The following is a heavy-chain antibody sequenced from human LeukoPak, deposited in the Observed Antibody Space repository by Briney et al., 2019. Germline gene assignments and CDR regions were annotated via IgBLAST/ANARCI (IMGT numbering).Heavy chain of an antibody. CDR2: ISYDGSNK. Sequence: PGRSLRLSCAASGFTFSSYGMHWVRQAPGKGLEWVAVISYDGSNKYYADPVEGRFTISRDNSKNTLFLEMNSLRAEDTTVYYCAKGAGKQWLVPDYWGQGTLVTVSS. J-gene: IGHJ4*02. CDR1: GFTFSSYG. CDR3: AKGAGKQWLVPDY. V-gene: IGHV3-30*18. D-gene: IGHD6-19*01.